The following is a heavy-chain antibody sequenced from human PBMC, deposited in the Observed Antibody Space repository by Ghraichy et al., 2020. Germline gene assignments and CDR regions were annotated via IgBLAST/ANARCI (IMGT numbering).Heavy chain of an antibody. D-gene: IGHD3-22*01. V-gene: IGHV3-7*01. Sequence: GGSLRLSCAVSGNFWLNWDRQAPGKGLEWVANIKHDGSEQYYVDSVKGRFTISRDNAKTSLYLQMNSLRAEDTAVYYCARERRGSNGYYYFDYWGQGTLVTVSS. CDR1: GNFW. CDR2: IKHDGSEQ. CDR3: ARERRGSNGYYYFDY. J-gene: IGHJ4*02.